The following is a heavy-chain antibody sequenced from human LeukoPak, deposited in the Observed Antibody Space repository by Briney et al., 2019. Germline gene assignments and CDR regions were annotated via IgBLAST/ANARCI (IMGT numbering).Heavy chain of an antibody. CDR2: VFDSGRT. CDR3: TTIKRGDIFGYFDF. V-gene: IGHV4-59*11. D-gene: IGHD5-18*01. J-gene: IGHJ4*02. CDR1: GGSMTTHH. Sequence: SETLSLTCTVSGGSMTTHHWNWIRQTPGKGLEWIGYVFDSGRTKVNPSLKSRVTLSADTSKNQLSLRLSSVTAADTAMYYCTTIKRGDIFGYFDFWDQGILVTVSS.